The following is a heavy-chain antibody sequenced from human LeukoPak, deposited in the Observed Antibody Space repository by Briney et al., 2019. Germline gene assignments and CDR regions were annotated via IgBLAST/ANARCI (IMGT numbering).Heavy chain of an antibody. V-gene: IGHV3-30*02. D-gene: IGHD5-12*01. CDR1: GFTFSNYG. Sequence: PGGSLRLSCSASGFTFSNYGIHWVRQAPGKGLEWVAFIRYDGSNKYYADSVKGRFTISRDNSKNTLYLQVKSLRAEDTAVYYCAKGGGYEAQYYYYYLDVWGKGTTVTISS. J-gene: IGHJ6*03. CDR3: AKGGGYEAQYYYYYLDV. CDR2: IRYDGSNK.